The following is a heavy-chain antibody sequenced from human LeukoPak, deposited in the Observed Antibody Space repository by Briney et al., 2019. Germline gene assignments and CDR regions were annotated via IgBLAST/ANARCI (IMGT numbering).Heavy chain of an antibody. D-gene: IGHD6-13*01. CDR2: IYYSGST. V-gene: IGHV4-31*03. CDR3: ARAVGRMAIAAAGLNWFDP. J-gene: IGHJ5*02. Sequence: KPSETLSLTCNVSYDSISNGGYYWTWIRQHPGKGLEWIGYIYYSGSTFYNPSLKSRVTISVDTSKNQLSLKLTSVTAADTAVYFCARAVGRMAIAAAGLNWFDPWGQGTLVTVSS. CDR1: YDSISNGGYY.